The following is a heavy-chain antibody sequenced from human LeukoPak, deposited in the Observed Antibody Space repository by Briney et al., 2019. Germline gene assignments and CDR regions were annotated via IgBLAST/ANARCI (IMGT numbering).Heavy chain of an antibody. V-gene: IGHV3-9*01. CDR2: TSGNGGSI. J-gene: IGHJ4*02. CDR3: ATDYGTGIAAHFDY. Sequence: GRSLRLSCSPSGVTFDDYAMHWVRQAPGRGVEWVSGTSGNGGSIGYPDYVKGRFTISRDNDKNSLYLQMNSLRAEDTALYYCATDYGTGIAAHFDYRGQGTLVTVSS. D-gene: IGHD6-13*01. CDR1: GVTFDDYA.